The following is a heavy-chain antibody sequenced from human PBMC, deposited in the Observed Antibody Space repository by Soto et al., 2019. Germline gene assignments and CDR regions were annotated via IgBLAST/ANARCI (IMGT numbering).Heavy chain of an antibody. Sequence: PSETLSLTCTVFGGSISSYYWSWIRQPPGKGLEWIGYIYYSGSTNYNPSLKSRVTISVDTSKNQFSLKLSSVTAADTAVYYCARDSQYYDILTGYYNAPYYYGMDVWGQGTTVTVS. CDR1: GGSISSYY. CDR3: ARDSQYYDILTGYYNAPYYYGMDV. CDR2: IYYSGST. D-gene: IGHD3-9*01. V-gene: IGHV4-59*01. J-gene: IGHJ6*02.